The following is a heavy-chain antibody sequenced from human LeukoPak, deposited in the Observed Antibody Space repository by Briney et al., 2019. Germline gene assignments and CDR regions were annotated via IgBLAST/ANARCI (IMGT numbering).Heavy chain of an antibody. J-gene: IGHJ4*02. D-gene: IGHD3-22*01. Sequence: GRSLRLSCAASGFTFSSYGMNWVRQAPGKGLEWVAVISYDGSNKYYADSVKGRFTISRDNSKNTLFVQMSSLRAEDAAVYYCARGEYYSDTSSYFDYWGQGTLVTVSS. V-gene: IGHV3-30*03. CDR2: ISYDGSNK. CDR3: ARGEYYSDTSSYFDY. CDR1: GFTFSSYG.